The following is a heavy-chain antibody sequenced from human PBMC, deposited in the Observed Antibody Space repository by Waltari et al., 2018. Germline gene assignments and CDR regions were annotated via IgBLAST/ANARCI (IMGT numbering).Heavy chain of an antibody. CDR1: GGSFSGYY. CDR3: ASWVQLEYRAFDI. CDR2: IKHSGST. D-gene: IGHD1-1*01. Sequence: QVQLQQWGAGLLKPSETLSLTCAVYGGSFSGYYWSWIRQPPGKGLEWIGEIKHSGSTNYNPSLKSRVTMTTDTSTSTAYMGLRSLRSDDTAVDYCASWVQLEYRAFDIWGQGTMVTVSS. J-gene: IGHJ3*02. V-gene: IGHV4-34*01.